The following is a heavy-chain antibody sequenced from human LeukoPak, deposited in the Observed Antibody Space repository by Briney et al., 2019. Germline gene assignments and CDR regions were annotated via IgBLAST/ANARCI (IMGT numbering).Heavy chain of an antibody. J-gene: IGHJ3*02. D-gene: IGHD2-15*01. V-gene: IGHV3-15*01. CDR1: TFTFSNAW. CDR2: IKSKSDGGTT. CDR3: TTAPRGYCSGGSCWYAFDI. Sequence: PGGSLPLSCAASTFTFSNAWRSWVRQAPGKGLEWVGRIKSKSDGGTTDYAAPVKGRFTISRNDSKNTIYLQINILKTEDTAVYYCTTAPRGYCSGGSCWYAFDIWGQGTVVTVSS.